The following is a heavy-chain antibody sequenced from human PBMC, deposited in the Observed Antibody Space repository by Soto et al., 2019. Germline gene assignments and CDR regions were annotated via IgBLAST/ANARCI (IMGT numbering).Heavy chain of an antibody. V-gene: IGHV4-59*08. Sequence: QVQLQESGPGLVKPSETLSLTCTVSGGSISSYYWSWIRQPPGKGLEWIGYIYYSGSTNYNPSLQSRVPISVDTSKNQFSLKLSSVTAADTAVYYCARLGSIVAREGDFDYWGQGTLVTVSS. CDR3: ARLGSIVAREGDFDY. CDR2: IYYSGST. J-gene: IGHJ4*02. D-gene: IGHD5-12*01. CDR1: GGSISSYY.